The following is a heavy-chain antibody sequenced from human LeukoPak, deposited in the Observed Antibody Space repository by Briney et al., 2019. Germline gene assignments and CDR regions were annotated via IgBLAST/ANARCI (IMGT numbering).Heavy chain of an antibody. Sequence: GRSLRLSCAASGFTFSSYAMHWVRQAPGKGLEWVAVISYDGSNKYYADSVKGRFTISRDNSKNTLYLQMNSLRAEDTAVYYCARAPIFYSSGWGGWFDPWGQGTLVTVSS. CDR3: ARAPIFYSSGWGGWFDP. CDR1: GFTFSSYA. CDR2: ISYDGSNK. D-gene: IGHD6-19*01. V-gene: IGHV3-30*01. J-gene: IGHJ5*02.